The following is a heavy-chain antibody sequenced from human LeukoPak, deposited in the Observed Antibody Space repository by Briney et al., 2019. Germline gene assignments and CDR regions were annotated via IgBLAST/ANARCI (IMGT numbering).Heavy chain of an antibody. J-gene: IGHJ4*02. CDR2: FDPEDGET. CDR1: GYTLTELS. CDR3: ATDLGIVGATPFDY. D-gene: IGHD1-26*01. V-gene: IGHV1-24*01. Sequence: ASVKVSCKVSGYTLTELSMHWVRQAPGKGGERMGGFDPEDGETIYAQKFQGRVTMTEDTSTDAAYMELSSLRSEDTAVYYCATDLGIVGATPFDYWGQGTLVTVSS.